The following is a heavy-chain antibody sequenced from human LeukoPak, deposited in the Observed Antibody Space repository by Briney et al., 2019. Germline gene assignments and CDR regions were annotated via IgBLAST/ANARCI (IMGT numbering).Heavy chain of an antibody. CDR3: AKDATRGTRFGNIPHYFDY. CDR2: IRYDGSNK. D-gene: IGHD3-10*01. CDR1: GFTFSSYG. V-gene: IGHV3-30*02. Sequence: GGSLRLSCAASGFTFSSYGMHWVRQAPGKGLEWVAFIRYDGSNKYYADSVKGRFTISRDSSKYTLYLQMNSLRPEDTAMYYCAKDATRGTRFGNIPHYFDYWGRATLVTVSS. J-gene: IGHJ4*02.